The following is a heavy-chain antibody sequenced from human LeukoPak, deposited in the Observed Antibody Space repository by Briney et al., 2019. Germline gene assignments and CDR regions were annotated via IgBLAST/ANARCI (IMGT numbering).Heavy chain of an antibody. Sequence: SETLSLTCTVSGGSISSYYWSWIRKPPGKGLEWIGYIYTSGSTNYNPSLKSRVTISVDTSKNQFSLKLSSVTAADTAVYYCARQREIRITMVRGGEAFDIWGQGTMVTVSS. D-gene: IGHD3-10*01. J-gene: IGHJ3*02. CDR1: GGSISSYY. V-gene: IGHV4-4*09. CDR3: ARQREIRITMVRGGEAFDI. CDR2: IYTSGST.